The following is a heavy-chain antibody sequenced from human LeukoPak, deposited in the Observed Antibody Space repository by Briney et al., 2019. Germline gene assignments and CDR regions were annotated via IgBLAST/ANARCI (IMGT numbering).Heavy chain of an antibody. CDR3: ARGENTWQDRDLFVSWGGGGMVADS. CDR2: IFASGET. CDR1: GDSISTSY. J-gene: IGHJ5*01. Sequence: SETLSLTCTVSGDSISTSYWSGIRQPARERREWIGRIFASGETNYNPSPESRVMMPRDTCNDQLFLRLTSVPAAHRAVGYCARGENTWQDRDLFVSWGGGGMVADS. D-gene: IGHD3-16*01. V-gene: IGHV4-4*07.